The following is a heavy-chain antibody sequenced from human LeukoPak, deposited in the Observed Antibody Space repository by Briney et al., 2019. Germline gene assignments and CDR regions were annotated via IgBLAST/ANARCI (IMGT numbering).Heavy chain of an antibody. D-gene: IGHD3-22*01. J-gene: IGHJ1*01. Sequence: LTCAVSGASISSYYWSWVRQAPGKGLQWVANIKTDGSEKYYVDSVKGRFTISRDNAKNSLYLQMNSLRAEDTAVYYCATYSSLNRREFQYWGQGTLLTVSS. CDR2: IKTDGSEK. V-gene: IGHV3-7*01. CDR1: GASISSYY. CDR3: ATYSSLNRREFQY.